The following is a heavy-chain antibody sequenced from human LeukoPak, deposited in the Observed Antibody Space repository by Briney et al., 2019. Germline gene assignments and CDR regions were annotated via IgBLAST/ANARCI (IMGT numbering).Heavy chain of an antibody. V-gene: IGHV3-15*01. CDR2: VKTKSEDGAR. J-gene: IGHJ4*02. CDR1: GFTVSDAW. CDR3: TTTSDYGDHKR. Sequence: GGSLRLSCEVSGFTVSDAWMSWVRQAPGKGLEWVGRVKTKSEDGARDYAAPVKGRFTISRDDSKNTLYLQMNSLKTEDTAVYYCTTTSDYGDHKRWGQGTLVTVSS. D-gene: IGHD4-17*01.